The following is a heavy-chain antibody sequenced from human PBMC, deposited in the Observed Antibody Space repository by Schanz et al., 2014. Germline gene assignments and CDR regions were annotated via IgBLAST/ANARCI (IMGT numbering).Heavy chain of an antibody. CDR2: LWHDGSKK. V-gene: IGHV3-33*01. Sequence: QVQLVESGGGVVQPGRSLRLSCAASGFTFSSYGMHWVRQAPGKGLEWVAILWHDGSKKYYADSVKGRFTVSRDNSKNTLYLQLNSLRAEDTAVYYCARDFQGYAPHLDYWGQGSLVTVSS. CDR3: ARDFQGYAPHLDY. CDR1: GFTFSSYG. J-gene: IGHJ4*02. D-gene: IGHD5-12*01.